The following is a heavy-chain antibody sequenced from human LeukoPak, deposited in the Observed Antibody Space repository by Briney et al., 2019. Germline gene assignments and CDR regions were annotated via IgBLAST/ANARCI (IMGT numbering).Heavy chain of an antibody. V-gene: IGHV4-39*07. CDR3: ARGGYSSGWYAVKRKTDWFDP. J-gene: IGHJ5*02. CDR2: IHYSGST. Sequence: PSEILSLTCTVSGGSISSSSYYWGWIRQPPGKGLEWIGSIHYSGSTNYNPSLKSRVTISVDTSKNQFSLELSSVTAADTAVYYCARGGYSSGWYAVKRKTDWFDPWGQGTLVTVSS. CDR1: GGSISSSSYY. D-gene: IGHD6-19*01.